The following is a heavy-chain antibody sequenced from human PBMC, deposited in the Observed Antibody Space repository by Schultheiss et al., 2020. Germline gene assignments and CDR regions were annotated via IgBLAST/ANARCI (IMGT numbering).Heavy chain of an antibody. CDR1: GGSISSSNW. V-gene: IGHV4-61*01. D-gene: IGHD3-10*01. Sequence: SETLSLTCAVSGGSISSSNWWSWIRQPPGKGLEWIGYIYYSGSTNYNPSLKSRVTISVDTSKNQFSLKLSSVTAADTAVYYCARLYYGSGREYYYYYGMDVWGQGTTVTVSS. CDR2: IYYSGST. CDR3: ARLYYGSGREYYYYYGMDV. J-gene: IGHJ6*02.